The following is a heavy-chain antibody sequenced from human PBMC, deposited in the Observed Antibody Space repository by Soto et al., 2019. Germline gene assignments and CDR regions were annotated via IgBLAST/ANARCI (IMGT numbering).Heavy chain of an antibody. D-gene: IGHD5-12*01. CDR1: GFTFDDYA. J-gene: IGHJ3*02. V-gene: IGHV3-9*01. CDR3: AKDVASGYAHTDAFDI. CDR2: ISWNSGSL. Sequence: EVQLVESGGGLVQPGRSLRLSCAASGFTFDDYAMHWVRQAPGKGLEWVSGISWNSGSLGYADSVKGRFTISRDNAKNSLYLQMNSLRAEDTALYYCAKDVASGYAHTDAFDIWGQGTMVTVSS.